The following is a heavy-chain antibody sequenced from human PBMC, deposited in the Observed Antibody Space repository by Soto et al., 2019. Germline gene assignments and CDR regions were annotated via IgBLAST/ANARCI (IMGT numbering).Heavy chain of an antibody. CDR3: ARVLTYCSGGSCYLTAYYLDY. D-gene: IGHD2-15*01. J-gene: IGHJ4*02. CDR1: GYTFTSYA. Sequence: ASVKVSCKASGYTFTSYAMHWVRQAPGQRLEWMGWINAGNGNTKYSQKFQGRVTITRDTSASTAYMELSSLRSEDTAVYYCARVLTYCSGGSCYLTAYYLDYCGQGTLVPVSS. CDR2: INAGNGNT. V-gene: IGHV1-3*01.